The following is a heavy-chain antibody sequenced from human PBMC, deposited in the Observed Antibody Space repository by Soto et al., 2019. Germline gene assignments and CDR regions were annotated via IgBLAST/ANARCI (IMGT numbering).Heavy chain of an antibody. J-gene: IGHJ4*02. CDR2: IYSSGTT. CDR3: ARGHRFGESKNDY. D-gene: IGHD3-10*01. V-gene: IGHV4-30-4*01. CDR1: GGSISSGDYY. Sequence: QVQLQESGPGLVQPLQNRSLTCTVSGGSISSGDYYWTWIRQSPGKGLEWIGYIYSSGTTYYNPSLKSRVAMSVDTSKIQFSLNLSSVTAADTALYYCARGHRFGESKNDYWGQGTLVPVSS.